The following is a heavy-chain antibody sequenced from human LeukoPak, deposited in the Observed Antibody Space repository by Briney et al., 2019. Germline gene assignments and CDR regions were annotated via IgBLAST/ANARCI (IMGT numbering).Heavy chain of an antibody. CDR1: GGSFSGYY. Sequence: SETLSLTCAVYGGSFSGYYWSWIRQPPGKGLEWIGEINHSGSTNYNPSLESRVTISVDTSKNQFSLKLSSVTAADTAVYYCARGVRFLEWLLMEDYYYMDVWGKGTTVTVSS. CDR2: INHSGST. V-gene: IGHV4-34*01. D-gene: IGHD3-3*01. CDR3: ARGVRFLEWLLMEDYYYMDV. J-gene: IGHJ6*03.